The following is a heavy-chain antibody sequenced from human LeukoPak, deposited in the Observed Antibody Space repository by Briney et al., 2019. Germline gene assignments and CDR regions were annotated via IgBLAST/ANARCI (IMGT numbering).Heavy chain of an antibody. CDR3: ARDPSYSTGYFDF. D-gene: IGHD6-19*01. Sequence: SETLSLTCAVFGGSFSGYYWNWIRQPAGKGLEWIGRIFPSGSTNYNPSLMSRVTITVDTSKNQFSLKLGSVTAADTAVYFCARDPSYSTGYFDFWGQGTMVTVSS. J-gene: IGHJ3*01. CDR2: IFPSGST. V-gene: IGHV4-4*07. CDR1: GGSFSGYY.